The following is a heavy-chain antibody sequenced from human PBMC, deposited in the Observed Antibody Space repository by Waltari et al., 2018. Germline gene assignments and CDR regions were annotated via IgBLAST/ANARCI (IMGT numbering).Heavy chain of an antibody. J-gene: IGHJ5*02. CDR1: GCSISRSSYY. Sequence: QLQLQESGPGLVKPSETLSLTGTVAGCSISRSSYYWGWIRQPPGKGLEWIGSIYYSGSTYYNPSLKSRVTISVDTSKNQFSLKLSSVTAADTAVYYCARQEAAAGNWFDPWGQGTLVTVSS. V-gene: IGHV4-39*01. CDR2: IYYSGST. CDR3: ARQEAAAGNWFDP. D-gene: IGHD6-13*01.